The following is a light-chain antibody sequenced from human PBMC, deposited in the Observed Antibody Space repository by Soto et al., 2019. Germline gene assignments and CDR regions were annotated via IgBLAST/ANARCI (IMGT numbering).Light chain of an antibody. CDR2: DVS. CDR1: SSDVGGYNY. Sequence: QSVLTQPASVSGSPGQSITISCTGTSSDVGGYNYVSWYQQHPGKAPKLMIYDVSNRTSGVSNRFSGSKSGNTASLTISRLQAEDEADYYCSSYTSSSTLFGGGTKLTVL. V-gene: IGLV2-14*01. CDR3: SSYTSSSTL. J-gene: IGLJ2*01.